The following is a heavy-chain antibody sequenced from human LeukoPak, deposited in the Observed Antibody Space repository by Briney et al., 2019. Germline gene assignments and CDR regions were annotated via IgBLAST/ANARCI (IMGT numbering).Heavy chain of an antibody. CDR1: GFTFSSHA. Sequence: GGSLRLSCAASGFTFSSHAMHWVRQAPGKGLEWVAVISYDGSNKYYADSVKGRFTISRDNSKNTLYLQMNSLRAEDTAVYYCARDSDIVVVVAAPDVWGQGTTVTVSS. CDR2: ISYDGSNK. CDR3: ARDSDIVVVVAAPDV. D-gene: IGHD2-15*01. J-gene: IGHJ6*02. V-gene: IGHV3-30-3*01.